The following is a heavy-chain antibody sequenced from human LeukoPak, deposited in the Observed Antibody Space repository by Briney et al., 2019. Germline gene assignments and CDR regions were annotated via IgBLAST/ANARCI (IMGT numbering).Heavy chain of an antibody. CDR3: ARVGDNYNEYVDY. D-gene: IGHD4/OR15-4a*01. CDR1: GFTFSDYY. V-gene: IGHV3-11*04. Sequence: PGGSLRLSCAASGFTFSDYYMHWIRQAPGKGLEWVSYISSSGNTIYYAGSVKGRFTISRDNAKNSLYLQMNSLRAEDTSVYYCARVGDNYNEYVDYWGQGSLVTVSS. J-gene: IGHJ4*02. CDR2: ISSSGNTI.